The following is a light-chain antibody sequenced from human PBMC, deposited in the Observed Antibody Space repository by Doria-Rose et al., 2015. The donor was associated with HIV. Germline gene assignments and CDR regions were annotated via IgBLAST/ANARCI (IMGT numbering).Light chain of an antibody. Sequence: DIRMTQSPSTLSASVGDSVTITCRASQSITRWLAWYQQKPVTAPKLLIYKSSLLESGVPSRFSGSGSGTEFTLTISSLQPDDFATYYCQQYNSYSPWTFGPGTKLEIK. CDR2: KSS. CDR1: QSITRW. J-gene: IGKJ2*02. CDR3: QQYNSYSPWT. V-gene: IGKV1-5*03.